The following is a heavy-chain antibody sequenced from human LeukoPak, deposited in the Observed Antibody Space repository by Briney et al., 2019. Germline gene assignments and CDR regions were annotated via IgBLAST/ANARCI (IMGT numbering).Heavy chain of an antibody. V-gene: IGHV1-2*02. J-gene: IGHJ4*02. Sequence: GASVKVSCKASGYTFTDYEINWVRQATGQGLEWMGWINPNSGGTNYAQKFQGRVTMTRDTSISTAYMELSRLRSDDTAVYYCARVEDSSGLDYWGQGTLVTVSS. CDR3: ARVEDSSGLDY. D-gene: IGHD3-22*01. CDR2: INPNSGGT. CDR1: GYTFTDYE.